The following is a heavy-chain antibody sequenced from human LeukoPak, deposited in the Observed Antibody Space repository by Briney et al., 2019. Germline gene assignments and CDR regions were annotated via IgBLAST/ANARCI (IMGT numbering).Heavy chain of an antibody. CDR3: ARGERGYSYGINWFDP. Sequence: SETLSLTCAVSGGSISSYYWSWIRQPPGKGLEWIGYIYYSGSTNYNPSLKSRVTISVDTSKNQFSLKLSSVTAADTAVYYCARGERGYSYGINWFDPWGQGTLVTVSS. CDR1: GGSISSYY. CDR2: IYYSGST. D-gene: IGHD5-18*01. J-gene: IGHJ5*02. V-gene: IGHV4-59*01.